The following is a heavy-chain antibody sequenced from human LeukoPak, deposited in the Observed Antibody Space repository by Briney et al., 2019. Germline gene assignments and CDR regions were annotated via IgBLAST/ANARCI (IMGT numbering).Heavy chain of an antibody. CDR2: INPNSGGT. CDR3: ARDAHTPYYYGSGSYYPNRP. D-gene: IGHD3-10*01. Sequence: ASVKVSCKASGYTFTGYYMHWVRQAPGQGREWMGWINPNSGGTNYAQKFQGRVTMTRDTSISTAYTELSRLRSDDTAVYYCARDAHTPYYYGSGSYYPNRPWGQGTLVTVSS. V-gene: IGHV1-2*02. J-gene: IGHJ5*02. CDR1: GYTFTGYY.